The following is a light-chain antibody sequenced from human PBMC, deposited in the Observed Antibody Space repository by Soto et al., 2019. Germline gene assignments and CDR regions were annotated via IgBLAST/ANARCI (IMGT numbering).Light chain of an antibody. Sequence: EFVFTPSPGTLSLSRGERATLSCRASERIYSAYLGWYQQKPGQAPRLLIYGTSSRATGIPDRFSGSGSGTDFTLTISRLEPEDFAVYYCQQYGNSPITFGQGTRLEIK. V-gene: IGKV3-20*01. CDR3: QQYGNSPIT. CDR1: ERIYSAY. CDR2: GTS. J-gene: IGKJ5*01.